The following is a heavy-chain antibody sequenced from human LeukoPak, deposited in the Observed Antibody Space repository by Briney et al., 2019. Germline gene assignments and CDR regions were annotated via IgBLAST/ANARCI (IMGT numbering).Heavy chain of an antibody. D-gene: IGHD3-22*01. J-gene: IGHJ4*02. Sequence: SETLSLTCAVSGYSISSGYYWGWIRQPPGKGLEWIGSIYYSGSTYYNPSLKSRVTISVDTSKNQFSLKLSSVTAADTAVYYCARQGPTYYYDSSGYYFVYWGQGTLVTVSS. V-gene: IGHV4-38-2*01. CDR2: IYYSGST. CDR3: ARQGPTYYYDSSGYYFVY. CDR1: GYSISSGYY.